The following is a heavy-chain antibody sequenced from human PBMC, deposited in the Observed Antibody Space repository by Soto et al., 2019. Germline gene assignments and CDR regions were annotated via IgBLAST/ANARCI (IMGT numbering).Heavy chain of an antibody. CDR3: ARLQMGTEDAFDI. V-gene: IGHV3-21*01. Sequence: KSGGSLRLSCAASGFTFSSYSMNWVRQAPGKGLEWVSSISSSSSYIYYADSVKGRFTISRDNAKNSLYLQMNSLRAEDTAVYYCARLQMGTEDAFDIWGQGTMVTVSS. CDR1: GFTFSSYS. J-gene: IGHJ3*02. D-gene: IGHD1-1*01. CDR2: ISSSSSYI.